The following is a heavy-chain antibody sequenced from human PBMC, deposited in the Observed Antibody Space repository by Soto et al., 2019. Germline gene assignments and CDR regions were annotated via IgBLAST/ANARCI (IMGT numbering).Heavy chain of an antibody. CDR1: GGTFSSYA. CDR3: ARRARAVVVTATSRGWFDP. V-gene: IGHV1-69*01. Sequence: QVQLVQSGAEVKKPGSSVKVSCEASGGTFSSYAISWVRQAPGQGLEWMGGIIPIFGTANYAQKFQGRVTITADESTSTDYMELSSLRSEDTAVYYCARRARAVVVTATSRGWFDPWGQGTLVTVSS. CDR2: IIPIFGTA. J-gene: IGHJ5*02. D-gene: IGHD2-21*02.